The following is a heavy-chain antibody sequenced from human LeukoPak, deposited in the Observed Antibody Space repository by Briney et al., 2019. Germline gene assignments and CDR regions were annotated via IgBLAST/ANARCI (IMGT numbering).Heavy chain of an antibody. CDR3: AKVWAGSYFGFYFDY. V-gene: IGHV3-23*01. CDR1: GFTFSSYA. CDR2: ISGSGGST. Sequence: QSGGSLRLSCAASGFTFSSYAMSWVRQAPGKGLEWVSAISGSGGSTYYADSVKGRFTISRDNSKNTLYLQMNSLRAEDTAVYYCAKVWAGSYFGFYFDYWGQGTLVTVSS. J-gene: IGHJ4*02. D-gene: IGHD1-26*01.